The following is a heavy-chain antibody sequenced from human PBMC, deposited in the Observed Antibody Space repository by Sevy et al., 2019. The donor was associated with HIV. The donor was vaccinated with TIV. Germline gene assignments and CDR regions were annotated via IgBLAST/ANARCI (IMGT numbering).Heavy chain of an antibody. CDR2: IYPGDSDT. CDR1: GYSFTSYW. CDR3: ARLGDCSSTSCYPTMDLGAFDI. V-gene: IGHV5-51*01. Sequence: GESLKISCKGSGYSFTSYWIGWVRQMPGKGLEWMGIIYPGDSDTRYSPSFQGQVTISADKSISTAYLQWSSLKASDTAMYYCARLGDCSSTSCYPTMDLGAFDIWGQGTMVTVSS. D-gene: IGHD2-2*01. J-gene: IGHJ3*02.